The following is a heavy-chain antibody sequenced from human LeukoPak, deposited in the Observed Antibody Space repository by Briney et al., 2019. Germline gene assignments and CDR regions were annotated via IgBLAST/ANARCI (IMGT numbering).Heavy chain of an antibody. Sequence: GRSLRLSCAASGFTFSSSGMHWVRQAPGKGLEWVAVIWHDGSNEIYPDSVKGRFTFSRDNSKNTLFLQMNSLRVEDKAMYYCARYSGASPFDYWGQGTLVTVSS. CDR3: ARYSGASPFDY. CDR2: IWHDGSNE. J-gene: IGHJ4*02. CDR1: GFTFSSSG. D-gene: IGHD3-10*01. V-gene: IGHV3-33*01.